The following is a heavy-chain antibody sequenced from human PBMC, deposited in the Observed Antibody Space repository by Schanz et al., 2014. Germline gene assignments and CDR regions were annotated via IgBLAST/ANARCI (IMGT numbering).Heavy chain of an antibody. CDR1: GFTFSTFA. V-gene: IGHV3-15*01. J-gene: IGHJ4*02. CDR3: AKYRGYYRVSGSYRELEY. CDR2: IKSKTDGETT. Sequence: EVQLVESGGDLVQPGGSLRLSCSASGFTFSTFAMHWVRQAPGKGLEWLGRIKSKTDGETTDYAAPVKGRFSISRDDSQSTLYLQMNSLKIEDTAVYYGAKYRGYYRVSGSYRELEYWGQGTLVTVSS. D-gene: IGHD3-10*01.